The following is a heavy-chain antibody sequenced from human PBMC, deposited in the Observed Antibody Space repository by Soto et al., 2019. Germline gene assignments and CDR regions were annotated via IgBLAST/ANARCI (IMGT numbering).Heavy chain of an antibody. CDR2: IYHTGTT. CDR1: GGSISNSSYH. J-gene: IGHJ5*02. Sequence: QMQLQESGPGLVKPSETLSLTCIVSGGSISNSSYHWGWIRQAPGKGLEWIGRIYHTGTTYYSPSLKSRVTMSLDTSKNQVSLKLTSVAASDTAVYYCARRVGWGRSPGGFDLWGRGTLVTVSS. V-gene: IGHV4-39*01. CDR3: ARRVGWGRSPGGFDL. D-gene: IGHD3-16*01.